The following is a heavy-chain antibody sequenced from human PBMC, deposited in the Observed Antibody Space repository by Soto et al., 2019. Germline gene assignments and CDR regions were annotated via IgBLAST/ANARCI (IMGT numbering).Heavy chain of an antibody. CDR1: RFTFSSYA. CDR2: ISGSGGST. Sequence: GGSLRLSCAASRFTFSSYAMSWVRQAPGKGLEWVSGISGSGGSTNYADSVKGRFTISRDNSKNTLYLQMDSLRAEDTAIYYCAKASGYSYGYNYYLDYWGQGTLVTVSS. CDR3: AKASGYSYGYNYYLDY. J-gene: IGHJ4*02. D-gene: IGHD5-18*01. V-gene: IGHV3-23*01.